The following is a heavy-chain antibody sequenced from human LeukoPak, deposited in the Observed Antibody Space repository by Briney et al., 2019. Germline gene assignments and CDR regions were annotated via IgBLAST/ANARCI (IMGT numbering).Heavy chain of an antibody. V-gene: IGHV3-15*07. CDR1: GFTFSNAW. D-gene: IGHD5-24*01. J-gene: IGHJ4*02. CDR2: IKSKTDGGTT. Sequence: GGSLRLSCAASGFTFSNAWMNWVRQAPGKGLEWVGRIKSKTDGGTTDYAAPVKGRFTISRDDSKNTLYLQMNSLRAEDTAVYYCAKARRDGYTKGHWGQGTLVTVSS. CDR3: AKARRDGYTKGH.